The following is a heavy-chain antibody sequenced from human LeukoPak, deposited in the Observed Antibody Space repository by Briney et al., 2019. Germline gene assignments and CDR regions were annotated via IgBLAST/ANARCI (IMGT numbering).Heavy chain of an antibody. CDR1: GGSISSGDYY. Sequence: SQTLSLTXTVSGGSISSGDYYWSWIRQPPGNGLEWIGYIYYSGSTYYNPSLKSRVTISVDTSKNQFSLKLSSVTAADTAVYYCARDPSTYYDSSGYSGHWGQGTLVTVSS. D-gene: IGHD3-22*01. J-gene: IGHJ4*02. CDR2: IYYSGST. CDR3: ARDPSTYYDSSGYSGH. V-gene: IGHV4-30-4*08.